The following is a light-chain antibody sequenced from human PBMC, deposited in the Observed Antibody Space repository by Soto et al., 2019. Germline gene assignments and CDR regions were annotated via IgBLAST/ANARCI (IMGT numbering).Light chain of an antibody. Sequence: EIVLTQSQDTLSLSPGERATLSCRASQSVGRDYLAWFQQKPGQAPRLLVYNPSNRATGIPDRFSGSGSGTEFTLTISRLEPEDFAVYYCHQYATAPITFGQGTRLEIK. CDR3: HQYATAPIT. V-gene: IGKV3-20*01. J-gene: IGKJ5*01. CDR2: NPS. CDR1: QSVGRDY.